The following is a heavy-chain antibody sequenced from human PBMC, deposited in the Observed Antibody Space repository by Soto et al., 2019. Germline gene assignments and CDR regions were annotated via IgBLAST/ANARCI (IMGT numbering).Heavy chain of an antibody. CDR1: GGSISSSNYY. Sequence: QLQLQESGPGLVKPSETLSLTCTVSGGSISSSNYYWGWIRQPPGKGLEWLGSINYSGSTYFNPFLKRRVTINIDTSKNQFSLNLRSVTATDTAVYYCARTAIVVVVTATRNWFDPWGQGTLVTVSS. J-gene: IGHJ5*02. V-gene: IGHV4-39*01. CDR2: INYSGST. D-gene: IGHD2-15*01. CDR3: ARTAIVVVVTATRNWFDP.